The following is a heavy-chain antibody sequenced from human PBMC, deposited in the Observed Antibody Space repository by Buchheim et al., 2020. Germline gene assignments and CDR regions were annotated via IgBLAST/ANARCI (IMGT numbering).Heavy chain of an antibody. CDR2: IYYSGTT. CDR3: AKCGVSSWEGWFTS. CDR1: GDSISSGADY. D-gene: IGHD2-21*01. J-gene: IGHJ5*02. V-gene: IGHV4-31*04. Sequence: QVRLQESGPGRVKPSQTLSLTCNVSGDSISSGADYWSWIRQYPGQGLQWIGNIYYSGTTYYNPSLKSRATISVHRFKYHFSLKMTSVTAADSAMYYCAKCGVSSWEGWFTSWGQGT.